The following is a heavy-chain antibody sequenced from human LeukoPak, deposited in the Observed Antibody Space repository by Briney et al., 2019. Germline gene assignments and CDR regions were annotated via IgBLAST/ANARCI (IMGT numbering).Heavy chain of an antibody. V-gene: IGHV1-2*02. CDR2: INPNSGGT. J-gene: IGHJ4*02. CDR1: GYTFTGYY. CDR3: ATTTKWELLYYFDY. D-gene: IGHD1-26*01. Sequence: GASVKVSCKASGYTFTGYYMHWVRQAPGQGLEWMGWINPNSGGTNYAQKFQGRVTMTRDTSISTAYMELSRLRSDDTAVYYCATTTKWELLYYFDYWGQRTLVTVSS.